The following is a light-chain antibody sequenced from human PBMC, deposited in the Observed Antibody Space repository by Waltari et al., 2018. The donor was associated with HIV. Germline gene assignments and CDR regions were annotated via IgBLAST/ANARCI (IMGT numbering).Light chain of an antibody. J-gene: IGLJ2*01. CDR1: SSDVGASNY. V-gene: IGLV2-8*01. Sequence: QSALAQPPSASGSAGQSVTISCTGTSSDVGASNYVSWYLQHPGKSPKLIIYDVTKRPSGVPDRFSGSKSGNTASLTVSGLQGEDEADYYCSSYADSDTPVVFGGGTKLTVL. CDR2: DVT. CDR3: SSYADSDTPVV.